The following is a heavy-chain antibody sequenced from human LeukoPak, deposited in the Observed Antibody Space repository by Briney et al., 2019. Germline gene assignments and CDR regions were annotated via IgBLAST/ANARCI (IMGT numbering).Heavy chain of an antibody. V-gene: IGHV1-69*05. CDR1: GGTFSSYA. D-gene: IGHD3-22*01. J-gene: IGHJ4*02. CDR2: IIPIFGTA. CDR3: ARDQGGYYDSSGYFDY. Sequence: GASVKVSSKASGGTFSSYAISWVRQAPGQGLEWMGGIIPIFGTANYAQKFQGRVTITTDESTTTAYMELSRLRSEDTAVYYCARDQGGYYDSSGYFDYWGQGTLVTVSS.